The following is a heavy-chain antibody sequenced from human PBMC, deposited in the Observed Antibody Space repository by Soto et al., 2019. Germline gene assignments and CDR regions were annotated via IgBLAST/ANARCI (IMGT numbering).Heavy chain of an antibody. Sequence: EVQLVESGGGLVKPGGSLRLSCAASGFTFSNAWMSWVRQSPGKGLEWVGRIKSKTDGGTTDYAAPVKGRFTISRDDSNNTLYLQMNSLKTEDTAVYYCTTDPSTTYYYGMDVWGQGTTVTVSS. D-gene: IGHD1-1*01. V-gene: IGHV3-15*01. J-gene: IGHJ6*02. CDR1: GFTFSNAW. CDR3: TTDPSTTYYYGMDV. CDR2: IKSKTDGGTT.